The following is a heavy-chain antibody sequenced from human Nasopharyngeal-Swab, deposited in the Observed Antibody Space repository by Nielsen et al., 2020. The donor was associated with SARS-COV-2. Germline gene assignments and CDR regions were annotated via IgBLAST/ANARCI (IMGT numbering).Heavy chain of an antibody. CDR3: ARDRYDSRVYYYYYMDV. CDR2: IKQDGSEK. CDR1: GFTFSSYW. J-gene: IGHJ6*03. V-gene: IGHV3-7*01. D-gene: IGHD3-22*01. Sequence: GESLKISCAASGFTFSSYWMSWVRQAPGKGLEWVANIKQDGSEKYYVDSVKGLFTISRDNAKNSLYLQMNSLRAEDTAVYYCARDRYDSRVYYYYYMDVWGKGTTVTVSS.